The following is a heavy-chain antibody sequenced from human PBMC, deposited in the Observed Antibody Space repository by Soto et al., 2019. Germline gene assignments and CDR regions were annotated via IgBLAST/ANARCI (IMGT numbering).Heavy chain of an antibody. CDR2: IYYSGST. Sequence: SETLSLTCTVSGGSISSYYWSWIRQPPGKGLEWIGYIYYSGSTNYNPSLKSRVTISVDTSKNQFFLKLSSVTAADTAVYYCARRWHYYGSGSYYNDKYYFDYWGQGTLVTVSS. CDR1: GGSISSYY. D-gene: IGHD3-10*01. V-gene: IGHV4-59*08. CDR3: ARRWHYYGSGSYYNDKYYFDY. J-gene: IGHJ4*02.